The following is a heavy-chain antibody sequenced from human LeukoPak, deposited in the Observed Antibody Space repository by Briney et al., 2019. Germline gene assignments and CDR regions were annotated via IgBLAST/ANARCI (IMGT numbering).Heavy chain of an antibody. CDR1: GFIFSSYW. CDR3: ARDQDFDWLLSTRGWFDP. V-gene: IGHV3-7*01. Sequence: GGSLRLSCAASGFIFSSYWMSWVRQAPGKGLEWVANIKQDGSEKYHVNSVKGRFTISRDNAENSLFLQMNSLRAEDTAVYYCARDQDFDWLLSTRGWFDPWGQGTLVTVSS. CDR2: IKQDGSEK. J-gene: IGHJ5*02. D-gene: IGHD3-9*01.